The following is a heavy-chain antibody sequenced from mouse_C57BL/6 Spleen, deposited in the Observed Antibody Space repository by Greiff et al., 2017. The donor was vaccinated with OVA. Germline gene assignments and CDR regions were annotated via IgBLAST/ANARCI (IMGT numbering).Heavy chain of an antibody. Sequence: VQLQESGAELVRPGASVTLSCKASGYTFTDYEMHWVKQTPVHGLEWIGAIDPETGGTAYNQKFKGKAILTADKSSSTAYMELRSLTSEDSAVYYCTPAFAYWGQGTLVTVSA. V-gene: IGHV1-15*01. J-gene: IGHJ3*01. CDR3: TPAFAY. CDR1: GYTFTDYE. CDR2: IDPETGGT.